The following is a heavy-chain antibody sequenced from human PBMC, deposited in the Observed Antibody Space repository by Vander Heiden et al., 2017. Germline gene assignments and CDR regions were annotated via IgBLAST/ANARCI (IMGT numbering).Heavy chain of an antibody. D-gene: IGHD2-15*01. CDR2: IYYSGNT. CDR1: GDSITGNY. J-gene: IGHJ4*02. V-gene: IGHV4-59*01. CDR3: TRSSQMATHRF. Sequence: QVQLQESGPGLVKPSETLSVTCIVSGDSITGNYWSWFRQPPGERLEWIGYIYYSGNTNYNPSLKSRVTIFIDTSKRRFSLELTSVTAADTAVYFCTRSSQMATHRFWGQGTLVTVSS.